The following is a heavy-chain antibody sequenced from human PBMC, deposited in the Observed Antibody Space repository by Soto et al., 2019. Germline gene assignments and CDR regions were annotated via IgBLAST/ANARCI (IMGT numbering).Heavy chain of an antibody. V-gene: IGHV4-59*01. J-gene: IGHJ3*02. Sequence: PETLSLTCTVSGGSISSYYWSWIRQPPGKGLEWIGYIYYSGSTNYNPSLKSRVTISVDTSKNQFSLKLSSVTAADTAVYYCARELRYFDWLPDAFDSCGQGTTVTVSS. CDR1: GGSISSYY. CDR2: IYYSGST. CDR3: ARELRYFDWLPDAFDS. D-gene: IGHD3-9*01.